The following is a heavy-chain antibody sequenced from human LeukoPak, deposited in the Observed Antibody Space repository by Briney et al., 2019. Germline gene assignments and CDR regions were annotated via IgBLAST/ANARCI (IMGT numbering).Heavy chain of an antibody. D-gene: IGHD3-9*01. CDR1: GFTFSSYA. CDR2: ISGSGGST. Sequence: PGGSLRLSCAASGFTFSSYAMSWVRQAPGKGLEWVSAISGSGGSTYYADSVKGRFTISRDNSKNTLYLQMNSLRAEDTDVYYCAGQYFDWLFLYYWGQGTLVTVSS. V-gene: IGHV3-23*01. CDR3: AGQYFDWLFLYY. J-gene: IGHJ4*02.